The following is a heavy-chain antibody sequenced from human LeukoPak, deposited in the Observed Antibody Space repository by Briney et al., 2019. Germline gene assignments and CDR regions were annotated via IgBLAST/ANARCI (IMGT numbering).Heavy chain of an antibody. CDR3: ASRTMVRGVRGFDY. J-gene: IGHJ4*02. D-gene: IGHD3-10*01. CDR1: GGSISSSSYY. V-gene: IGHV4-39*01. CDR2: IYYSGST. Sequence: PSETLSLTCTVSGGSISSSSYYWGWIRQPPGKGLEWIGSIYYSGSTYYNPSLKSRVTISVDTSKNQLSLKLSSVTAADTAVYYCASRTMVRGVRGFDYWGQGTLVTVSS.